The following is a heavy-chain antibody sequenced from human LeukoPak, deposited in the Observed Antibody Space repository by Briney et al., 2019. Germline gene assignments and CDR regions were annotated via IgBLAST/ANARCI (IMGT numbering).Heavy chain of an antibody. Sequence: ASVKVSCKASGYTFTSYYMHWVRQAPGQGLGWMGIINPSGGSTSYAQKFQGRVTMTRDTSTSTVYMELSSLRSEDTAVYYCARDSVEPYYYDTRSDPRGFDPWGQGTLVTVSS. J-gene: IGHJ5*02. V-gene: IGHV1-46*01. CDR2: INPSGGST. CDR1: GYTFTSYY. CDR3: ARDSVEPYYYDTRSDPRGFDP. D-gene: IGHD3-22*01.